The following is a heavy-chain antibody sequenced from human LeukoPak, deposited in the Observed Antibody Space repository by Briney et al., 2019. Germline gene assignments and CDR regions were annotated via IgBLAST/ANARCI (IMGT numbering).Heavy chain of an antibody. Sequence: PSETLSLTCTVSGGSISSSSYYWGWIRQPPGKGLEWIGSIYYSGSTYYNPSLKSRVTISVDTSKNQFSLKLSSVTAADTAVYYCAREEGSGESMDVWGKGTTVTVSS. CDR3: AREEGSGESMDV. CDR2: IYYSGST. CDR1: GGSISSSSYY. J-gene: IGHJ6*04. D-gene: IGHD3-10*01. V-gene: IGHV4-39*07.